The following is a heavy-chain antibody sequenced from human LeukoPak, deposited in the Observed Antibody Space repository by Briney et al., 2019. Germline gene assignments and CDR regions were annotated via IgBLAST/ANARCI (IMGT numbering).Heavy chain of an antibody. CDR2: INPSGGST. Sequence: ASVKVSCKASGYTFTGYYMHWVRQAPGQGLEWMGIINPSGGSTNYAQKFQGRVTMTRDMSTTTVYMELSSLTSDDTAVYYCARVWESVAGNYGVIDYWGQGTLVIVSS. D-gene: IGHD4-17*01. CDR3: ARVWESVAGNYGVIDY. J-gene: IGHJ4*02. V-gene: IGHV1-46*01. CDR1: GYTFTGYY.